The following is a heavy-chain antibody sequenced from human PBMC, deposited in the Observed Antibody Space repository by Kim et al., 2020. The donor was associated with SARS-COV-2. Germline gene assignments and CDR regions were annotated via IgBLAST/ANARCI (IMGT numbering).Heavy chain of an antibody. V-gene: IGHV3-7*01. D-gene: IGHD3-22*01. Sequence: GGSLRLSCVGSGFAFSTFWMTWVRQVPGKGLEWVANIKEDGRDTYYVDSVKGRFTISRDNAKSSVYLKMNSLRAADTAVYYCARERYESSGYGAFDDCG. J-gene: IGHJ3*01. CDR3: ARERYESSGYGAFDD. CDR1: GFAFSTFW. CDR2: IKEDGRDT.